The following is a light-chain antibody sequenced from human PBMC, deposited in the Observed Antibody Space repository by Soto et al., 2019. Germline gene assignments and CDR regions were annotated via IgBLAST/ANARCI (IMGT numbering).Light chain of an antibody. CDR1: QSVSSY. Sequence: EIVLTQSPATLSLSPGERATLSCRASQSVSSYLAWYQQKPGQAPRLLIYDAPNRATGIPARFSGSGSGTDFTLTISSLGPEDFAVYYCQQRSNWPPWTFGQGTKVEIK. CDR3: QQRSNWPPWT. V-gene: IGKV3-11*01. CDR2: DAP. J-gene: IGKJ1*01.